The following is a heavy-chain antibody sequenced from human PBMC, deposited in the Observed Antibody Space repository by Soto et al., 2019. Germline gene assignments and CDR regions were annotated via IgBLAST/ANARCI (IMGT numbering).Heavy chain of an antibody. D-gene: IGHD3-10*01. CDR1: GFTFDDYA. V-gene: IGHV3-9*01. Sequence: EMQLVESGGGSVQPGRSLRLSCAASGFTFDDYAMYWVRQGPGKGLEWVSGISWDSGRIGYADSVKGRFTISRDNAKTSRYLARNSLGPEYTALCYCEKAWLWGGDCYYAYIHDAMDVGGKATTVTESS. CDR2: ISWDSGRI. J-gene: IGHJ6*04. CDR3: EKAWLWGGDCYYAYIHDAMDV.